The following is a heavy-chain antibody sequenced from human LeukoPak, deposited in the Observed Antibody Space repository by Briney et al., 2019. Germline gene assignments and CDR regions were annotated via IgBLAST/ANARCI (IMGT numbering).Heavy chain of an antibody. CDR1: GYTFTGFY. Sequence: ASVKVSCKASGYTFTGFYIQWVRQAPGLGLEWMGWLNPNSGGTNYAQKFQGRATMTRDTSISTAYLELSRLRSDDTAVYYCATHRYYYDSHGYCRPTWFDYWGQGTLVTVSS. V-gene: IGHV1-2*02. D-gene: IGHD3-22*01. J-gene: IGHJ4*02. CDR2: LNPNSGGT. CDR3: ATHRYYYDSHGYCRPTWFDY.